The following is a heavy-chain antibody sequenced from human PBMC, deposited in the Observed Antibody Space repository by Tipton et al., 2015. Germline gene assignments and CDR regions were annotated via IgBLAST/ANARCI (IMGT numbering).Heavy chain of an antibody. V-gene: IGHV3-53*01. CDR1: GFTVSSNP. Sequence: SLRLSCAASGFTVSSNPMNWVRQAPGKGLEWVSVIYSGGDTYYADSVKGRFTISRDISKNTLHLQMDGLRAEDTAVYYCARDSLVGSGSYFDAYYHYGMDVWGQGTTVTVSS. CDR2: IYSGGDT. CDR3: ARDSLVGSGSYFDAYYHYGMDV. J-gene: IGHJ6*02. D-gene: IGHD3-10*01.